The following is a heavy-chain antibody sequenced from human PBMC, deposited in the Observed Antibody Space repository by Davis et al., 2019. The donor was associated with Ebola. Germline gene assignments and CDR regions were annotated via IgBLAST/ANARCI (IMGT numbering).Heavy chain of an antibody. D-gene: IGHD4-17*01. CDR2: IYYSGST. V-gene: IGHV4-30-4*01. Sequence: SETLSLTCSVSGGSISRSDYYWSWIRQPPGKGLEWIGYIYYSGSTYYNPSLKSRVTISVDTSKNQFSLKLSSVTAADTAVYYCARVMTTVTTGWFDPWGQGTLVTVSS. J-gene: IGHJ5*02. CDR1: GGSISRSDYY. CDR3: ARVMTTVTTGWFDP.